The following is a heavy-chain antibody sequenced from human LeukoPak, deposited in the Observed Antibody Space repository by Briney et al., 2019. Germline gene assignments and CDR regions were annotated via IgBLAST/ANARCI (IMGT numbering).Heavy chain of an antibody. CDR3: ARDKVSGPTLLDY. Sequence: GGSLRLSCAASGFSFDDYGMSWVRQAPGKGLEWVSGLNWDGGRTGYTDSVKGRFTISRDNAKNSLYLQMDSLRVDDTAVYYCARDKVSGPTLLDYWGQGTLVTVSS. V-gene: IGHV3-20*04. CDR2: LNWDGGRT. D-gene: IGHD5/OR15-5a*01. J-gene: IGHJ4*02. CDR1: GFSFDDYG.